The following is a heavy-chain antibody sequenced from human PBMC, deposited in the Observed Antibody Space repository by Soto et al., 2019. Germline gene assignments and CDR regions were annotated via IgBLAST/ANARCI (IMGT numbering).Heavy chain of an antibody. V-gene: IGHV1-58*02. D-gene: IGHD3-22*01. CDR3: AADRSDSSGNRQDY. CDR1: GFTFTSSA. CDR2: IVVGSGNT. Sequence: SVKVSCKASGFTFTSSAMQWVRQARGQRLEWIGWIVVGSGNTNYAQKFQERVTITRDMSTSTAYMELSSLRSEDTAVYYCAADRSDSSGNRQDYWGQGTLVTVSS. J-gene: IGHJ4*02.